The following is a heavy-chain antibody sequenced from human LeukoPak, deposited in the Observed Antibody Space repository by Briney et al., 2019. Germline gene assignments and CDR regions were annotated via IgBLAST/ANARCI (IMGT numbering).Heavy chain of an antibody. CDR2: IYYSGST. CDR3: ARARDWNYVPFDY. Sequence: SETLSLTCTVSGGSISSYYWSWIRQPPGKGLEWIGYIYYSGSTNYNPSLKSRVTISVDTSKNQFSLKLSPVTAADTAVYYCARARDWNYVPFDYWGQGTLVTVSS. D-gene: IGHD1-7*01. CDR1: GGSISSYY. V-gene: IGHV4-59*01. J-gene: IGHJ4*02.